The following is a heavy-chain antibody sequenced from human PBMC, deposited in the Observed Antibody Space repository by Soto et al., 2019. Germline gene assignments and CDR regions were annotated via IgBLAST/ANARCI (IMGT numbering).Heavy chain of an antibody. CDR1: GYTFTTYG. V-gene: IGHV1-18*01. J-gene: IGHJ6*02. D-gene: IGHD6-19*01. CDR3: ARAGSAPYYYSGIDF. Sequence: QVQLEQSGAEVKKPGDSMKVSCKASGYTFTTYGISWVRQAPGQGLEWMGWINGYNGNTDYPQKLQGRVTMTADTSTSTAYMALRSLSPDHTPVYYCARAGSAPYYYSGIDFWGQGTTVTVSS. CDR2: INGYNGNT.